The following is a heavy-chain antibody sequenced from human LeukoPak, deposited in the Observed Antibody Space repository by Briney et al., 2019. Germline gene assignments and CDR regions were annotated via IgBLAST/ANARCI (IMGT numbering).Heavy chain of an antibody. CDR3: TTTAYSPTTGDNWFDP. CDR1: GFTFSNAW. Sequence: PGGSLRLSCAASGFTFSNAWMSWVRQAPGKGLEWVGRIKSKTDGGTTDYAAPVKGRFTISRDDSKNTLYLQMNSLKTEDTAVYYCTTTAYSPTTGDNWFDPWGQGTLVTVSS. D-gene: IGHD6-13*01. J-gene: IGHJ5*02. V-gene: IGHV3-15*01. CDR2: IKSKTDGGTT.